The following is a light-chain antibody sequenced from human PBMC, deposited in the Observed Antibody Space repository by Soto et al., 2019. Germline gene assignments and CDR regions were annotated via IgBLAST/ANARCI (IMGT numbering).Light chain of an antibody. J-gene: IGKJ2*01. CDR3: QQRRNWPPYT. CDR1: QSVSSY. Sequence: EIVLTQSPAPLSLSPGERATLSCRASQSVSSYLAWYQQKPGQPPRLLIHDASNRATGIPARFSGSGSWTDFTPTISILEPEDFAVYYCQQRRNWPPYTFGQGTKLEFK. CDR2: DAS. V-gene: IGKV3-11*01.